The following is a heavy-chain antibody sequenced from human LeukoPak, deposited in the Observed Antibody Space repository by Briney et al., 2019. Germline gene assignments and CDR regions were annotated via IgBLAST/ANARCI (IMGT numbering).Heavy chain of an antibody. CDR3: AKVWYFSSGWSPFDY. D-gene: IGHD6-19*01. V-gene: IGHV3-23*01. CDR1: GFTFSSYA. J-gene: IGHJ4*02. Sequence: GGSLRLSCAASGFTFSSYAMSWVRQAPGKGLEWVSAIVGSGGRTYYADSVKGRFTISRDNSKNTLYLQMNSLRAEDTAVYYCAKVWYFSSGWSPFDYWGQGTLVTVSS. CDR2: IVGSGGRT.